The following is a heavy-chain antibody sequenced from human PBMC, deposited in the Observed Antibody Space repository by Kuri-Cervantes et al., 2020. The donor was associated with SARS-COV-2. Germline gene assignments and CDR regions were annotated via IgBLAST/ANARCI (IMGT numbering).Heavy chain of an antibody. V-gene: IGHV1-18*01. Sequence: SVKVSCKAPIYTSMNYGISWVRQAPGQGLEWLAIFSTSSGKTHYAQKFQGRVTLTTDTSTRTAYMELRSLRSDDTAVYYCAKEYGLGTYSPWFDSWGQGTLVTVSS. CDR2: FSTSSGKT. CDR3: AKEYGLGTYSPWFDS. D-gene: IGHD3-10*01. CDR1: IYTSMNYG. J-gene: IGHJ5*01.